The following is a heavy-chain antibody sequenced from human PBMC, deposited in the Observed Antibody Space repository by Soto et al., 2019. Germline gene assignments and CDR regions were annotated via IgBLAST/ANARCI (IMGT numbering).Heavy chain of an antibody. Sequence: GGSLRLSCVASGFTFGSYAMTWVRRAPGKGLEWVSTINDNGNLRYYAESVRGRFTISRDNSKNTLYLQLNNLRAEDSARYYCAKAFGDWYPFEKWGLGALVTVPS. CDR1: GFTFGSYA. CDR3: AKAFGDWYPFEK. V-gene: IGHV3-23*01. D-gene: IGHD2-21*02. J-gene: IGHJ4*02. CDR2: INDNGNLR.